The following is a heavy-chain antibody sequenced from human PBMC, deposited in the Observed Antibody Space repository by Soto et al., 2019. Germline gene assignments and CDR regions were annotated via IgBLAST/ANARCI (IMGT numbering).Heavy chain of an antibody. CDR2: IYYSGST. D-gene: IGHD6-19*01. CDR3: ARQFSSGFSNWFDP. V-gene: IGHV4-39*01. J-gene: IGHJ5*02. Sequence: SETLSLTCTVSGGSISSSSYYWGWIRQPPGKGLEWIGSIYYSGSTYYNPSLKSRVTISVDTSKNQFSLKLSSVTAADTAVYYCARQFSSGFSNWFDPWGQGTLVTVSS. CDR1: GGSISSSSYY.